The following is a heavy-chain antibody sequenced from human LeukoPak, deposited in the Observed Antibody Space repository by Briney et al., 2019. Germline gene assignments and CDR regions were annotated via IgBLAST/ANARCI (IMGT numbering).Heavy chain of an antibody. CDR1: GGSFSGYY. J-gene: IGHJ6*02. Sequence: SSETLSLTCAVYGGSFSGYYWSWIRQPPGKGLEWIGEINHSGSTNYNPSLKSRVTISVDTSKNRFSLKLSSVTAADTAVYYCARALVVPAASTPYYYGMDVWGQGTTVTVSS. V-gene: IGHV4-34*01. D-gene: IGHD2-2*01. CDR2: INHSGST. CDR3: ARALVVPAASTPYYYGMDV.